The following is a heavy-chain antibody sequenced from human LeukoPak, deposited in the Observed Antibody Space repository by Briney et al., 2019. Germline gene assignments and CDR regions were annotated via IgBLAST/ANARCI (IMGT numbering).Heavy chain of an antibody. V-gene: IGHV3-21*01. Sequence: GGSLRLSCAASGFTFSSYTMNWVRQAPGKGLEWVSSVSSTCTYIYYADSLKGRFTISRDNAKNSLYLQMNSLRAEDTAVYYCARDTARGPLVFMDVWGKGTTVTVSS. CDR1: GFTFSSYT. J-gene: IGHJ6*03. D-gene: IGHD5-18*01. CDR3: ARDTARGPLVFMDV. CDR2: VSSTCTYI.